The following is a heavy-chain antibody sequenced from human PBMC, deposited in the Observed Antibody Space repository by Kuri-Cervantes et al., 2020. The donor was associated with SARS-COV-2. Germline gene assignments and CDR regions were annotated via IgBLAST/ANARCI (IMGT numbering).Heavy chain of an antibody. CDR2: ISSSSSYI. D-gene: IGHD3-9*01. Sequence: ETLSLTCAASGFTFSSYSMNWVRQAPGKGLEWVPSISSSSSYIYYADSVKGRFTISRDNAKNTLYLQMNSLRAEDTAVYYCAGYYDILTGHHDAFDIWGQGTMVTVSS. J-gene: IGHJ3*02. CDR3: AGYYDILTGHHDAFDI. V-gene: IGHV3-21*01. CDR1: GFTFSSYS.